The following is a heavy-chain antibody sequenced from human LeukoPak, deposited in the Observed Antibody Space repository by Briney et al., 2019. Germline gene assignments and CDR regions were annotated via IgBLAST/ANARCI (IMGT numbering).Heavy chain of an antibody. CDR1: GYSFTTYW. D-gene: IGHD3-10*01. Sequence: HGESLKISCKGSGYSFTTYWISWVRQMPGKGLEWMGTIDPSDSDTNYSPSFQGHVAISVDKSISTAYLQWSLKASDTAMYYCARGERGSGKYYFDFWGQGTLVTVSS. V-gene: IGHV5-10-1*01. CDR3: ARGERGSGKYYFDF. J-gene: IGHJ4*02. CDR2: IDPSDSDT.